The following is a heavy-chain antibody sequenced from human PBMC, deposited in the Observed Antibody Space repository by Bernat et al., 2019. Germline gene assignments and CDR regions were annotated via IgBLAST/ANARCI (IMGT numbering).Heavy chain of an antibody. D-gene: IGHD3-10*01. J-gene: IGHJ4*02. CDR1: GFTFSSYG. V-gene: IGHV3-23*01. Sequence: EVQLLESGGGLVQPGGSLRLSCAASGFTFSSYGMNWVRQAPGKGLEWVSAISGSGGSTYYADSVKGRFTISRDNSKNTLYLQMNSLRAEDTAVYYCAKDGELLPGGLLDYWGQGTLVTVSS. CDR2: ISGSGGST. CDR3: AKDGELLPGGLLDY.